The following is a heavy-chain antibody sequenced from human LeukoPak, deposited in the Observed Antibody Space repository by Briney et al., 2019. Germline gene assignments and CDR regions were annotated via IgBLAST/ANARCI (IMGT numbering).Heavy chain of an antibody. V-gene: IGHV4-59*01. CDR3: ARVLSDYYDSSGYYSDAFDI. J-gene: IGHJ3*02. D-gene: IGHD3-22*01. CDR2: IYYSGST. CDR1: GGSISSYY. Sequence: SETLSLTCSVSGGSISSYYWSWIRQPPGKGLEWIGYIYYSGSTNYNPSLKSRVTISVDTSKNQFSLKLSSVTAADTAVYYCARVLSDYYDSSGYYSDAFDIWGQGTMVTVSS.